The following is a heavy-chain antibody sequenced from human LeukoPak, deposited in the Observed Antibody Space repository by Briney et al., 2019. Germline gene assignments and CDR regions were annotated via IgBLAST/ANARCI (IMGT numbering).Heavy chain of an antibody. Sequence: PGGSLRLSCAASGFTFNNYGMHWVRQAPGKGLEWMALIWYDGSNKYYADSVKGRFTISRDNSKNTLYLQMNSLRAEDTAVYYCSREYFDWSRNYYYGMDVWAQGTTVTVSS. V-gene: IGHV3-33*01. CDR1: GFTFNNYG. CDR3: SREYFDWSRNYYYGMDV. D-gene: IGHD3-9*01. CDR2: IWYDGSNK. J-gene: IGHJ6*02.